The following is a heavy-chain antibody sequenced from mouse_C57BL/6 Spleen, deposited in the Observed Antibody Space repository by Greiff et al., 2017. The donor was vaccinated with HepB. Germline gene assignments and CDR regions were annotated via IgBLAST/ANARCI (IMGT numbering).Heavy chain of an antibody. Sequence: QVHVKQSGAELVKPGASVKISCKASGYAFSSYWMNWVKQRPGKGLEWIGQIYPGDGDTNYNGKFKGKATLTADKSSSTAYMQLSSLTSEDSAVYFCARVDTTVGFDYWGQGTTLTVSS. V-gene: IGHV1-80*01. CDR2: IYPGDGDT. CDR1: GYAFSSYW. CDR3: ARVDTTVGFDY. J-gene: IGHJ2*01. D-gene: IGHD1-1*01.